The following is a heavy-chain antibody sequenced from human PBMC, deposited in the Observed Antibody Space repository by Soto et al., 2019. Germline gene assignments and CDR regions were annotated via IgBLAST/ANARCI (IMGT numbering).Heavy chain of an antibody. V-gene: IGHV2-5*02. D-gene: IGHD6-6*01. Sequence: QITLKESGPTLVKPTQTLTLTCTFSGFSLTTSGVGVGWIRQPPGKAPECLALIYWDDDERYSPSLQSRLTITKDTSTNRVVLRMTHTGPVDTATYYCARSVEALPVRGALDFWGQGTLVTVSS. CDR3: ARSVEALPVRGALDF. J-gene: IGHJ4*02. CDR2: IYWDDDE. CDR1: GFSLTTSGVG.